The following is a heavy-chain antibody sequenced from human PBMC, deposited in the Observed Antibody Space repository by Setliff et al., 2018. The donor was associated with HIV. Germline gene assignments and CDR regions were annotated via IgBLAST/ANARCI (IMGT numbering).Heavy chain of an antibody. D-gene: IGHD6-19*01. V-gene: IGHV5-51*01. J-gene: IGHJ6*02. Sequence: PGESLKISCHISGYSFITYWIAWVRQKPGKGREWVGIIFPGDSDTRYSPSLQGQVTLSVDTSISTAYRQWSSLKASDTAMYYCARVLAVAGKGTGYFFGLDVWGQGTTVTVSS. CDR2: IFPGDSDT. CDR3: ARVLAVAGKGTGYFFGLDV. CDR1: GYSFITYW.